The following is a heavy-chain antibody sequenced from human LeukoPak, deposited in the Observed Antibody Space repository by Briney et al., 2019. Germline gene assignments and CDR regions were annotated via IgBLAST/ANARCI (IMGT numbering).Heavy chain of an antibody. J-gene: IGHJ1*01. CDR1: GFTFSSYW. D-gene: IGHD2-15*01. CDR2: IKPDGSEK. Sequence: GGSLRLSCAASGFTFSSYWMSWVRQAPGKGVEWVANIKPDGSEKYYVDSVKGRFTISRDNAKNSLYLQMNSLRAEDTAVYYCARDLVVVVAATRDAEYFQHWGQGTLVTVSS. CDR3: ARDLVVVVAATRDAEYFQH. V-gene: IGHV3-7*01.